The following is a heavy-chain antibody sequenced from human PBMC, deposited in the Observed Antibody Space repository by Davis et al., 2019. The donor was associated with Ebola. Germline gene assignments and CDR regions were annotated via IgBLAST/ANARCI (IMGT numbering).Heavy chain of an antibody. CDR1: GFTFSDYY. CDR2: ISGSGGST. V-gene: IGHV3-23*01. J-gene: IGHJ4*02. D-gene: IGHD2-15*01. Sequence: GGSLRLSCAASGFTFSDYYMSWIRQAPGKGLEWVSAISGSGGSTYYADSVKGRFTISRDNSKNTLYLQMNSLRAEDTAVYYCAKDQPPDDIVVVVAASIDYWGQGTLVTVSS. CDR3: AKDQPPDDIVVVVAASIDY.